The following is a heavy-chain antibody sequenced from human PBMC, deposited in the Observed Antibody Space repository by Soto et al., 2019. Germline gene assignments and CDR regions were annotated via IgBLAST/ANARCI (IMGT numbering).Heavy chain of an antibody. CDR2: IIPILGIA. CDR1: GGTFSSYT. CDR3: ARGDDRSTWGRFLEWLPPPNWFDP. V-gene: IGHV1-69*02. Sequence: GASVKVSCKASGGTFSSYTISWVRQAPGQGLEWMGRIIPILGIANYAQKFQGRVTITADKSTSTAYMELSSLRSEDTAVYYCARGDDRSTWGRFLEWLPPPNWFDPWGQGTLVTVSS. J-gene: IGHJ5*02. D-gene: IGHD3-3*01.